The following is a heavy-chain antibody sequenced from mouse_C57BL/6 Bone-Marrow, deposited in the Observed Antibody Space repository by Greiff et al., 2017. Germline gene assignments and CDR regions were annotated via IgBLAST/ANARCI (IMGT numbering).Heavy chain of an antibody. V-gene: IGHV1-81*01. CDR1: GYTFTSYG. Sequence: VKLQASGASLSRPGASVQLSCQASGYTFTSYGLSWVQQRTGQGLEWIGEIYPRSGNTSYNEKFKGKATLTADKSSSTAYMELRSLTSEDSAVYFCARKGREFADWGQGTLVTVSA. J-gene: IGHJ3*01. CDR2: IYPRSGNT. CDR3: ARKGREFAD.